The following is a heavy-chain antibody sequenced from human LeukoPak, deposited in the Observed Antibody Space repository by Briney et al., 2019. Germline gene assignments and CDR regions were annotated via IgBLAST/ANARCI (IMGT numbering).Heavy chain of an antibody. J-gene: IGHJ3*02. V-gene: IGHV5-51*01. Sequence: GESLKISCKGSGYSFTSYWIGWVRQMPGKGLEWMGIIYPGDSDTRYSPSFQGQVTISADKSISTAYLQWSSLKASDTAMYYCARPSYGSGSYSAFDIWGQGTVVTVSS. CDR2: IYPGDSDT. D-gene: IGHD3-10*01. CDR1: GYSFTSYW. CDR3: ARPSYGSGSYSAFDI.